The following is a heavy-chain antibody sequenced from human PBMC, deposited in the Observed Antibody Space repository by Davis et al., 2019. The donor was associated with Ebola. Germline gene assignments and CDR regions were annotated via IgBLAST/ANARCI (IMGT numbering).Heavy chain of an antibody. CDR2: INPSGGST. CDR1: GYTFTSYY. D-gene: IGHD2-8*01. J-gene: IGHJ6*02. Sequence: AASVKVSCKASGYTFTSYYMHWVRQAPGQGLEWMGIINPSGGSTSYAQKFQGRVTMTRDTSTSTVYMELSSLRSEDTAVYYCARGQGYCTNGVCLGGYYYYYGMDVWGQGTTVTVSS. CDR3: ARGQGYCTNGVCLGGYYYYYGMDV. V-gene: IGHV1-46*01.